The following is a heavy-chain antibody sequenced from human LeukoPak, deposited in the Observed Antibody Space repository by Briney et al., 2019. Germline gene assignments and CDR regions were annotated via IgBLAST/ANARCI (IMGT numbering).Heavy chain of an antibody. CDR1: GFTFSSYS. D-gene: IGHD6-13*01. Sequence: GGSPRLSCAASGFTFSSYSMNWVRQAPGKGLEWVSSISSSSSYIYYADSVKGRFTISRDNAKNSLYLQMNSLRAEDTAVYYCARDHRSSWYVDYWGQGTLVTVSS. J-gene: IGHJ4*02. CDR2: ISSSSSYI. V-gene: IGHV3-21*01. CDR3: ARDHRSSWYVDY.